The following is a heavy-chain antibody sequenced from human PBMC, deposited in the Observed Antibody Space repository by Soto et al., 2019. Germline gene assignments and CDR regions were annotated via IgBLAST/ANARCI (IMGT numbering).Heavy chain of an antibody. CDR2: SYSGGNT. V-gene: IGHV3-53*01. Sequence: EVQLVESGGGLIQPGGSLRLSCAASGISVSSNYMTWVRQAPGKGLECVSVSYSGGNTYYADSVKGRFTISRDNFKNTFYLQMNSLRVEDTAVYYCARGLRGAIRERSLDYWGRGTLVTVSS. J-gene: IGHJ4*02. CDR1: GISVSSNY. CDR3: ARGLRGAIRERSLDY. D-gene: IGHD3-10*01.